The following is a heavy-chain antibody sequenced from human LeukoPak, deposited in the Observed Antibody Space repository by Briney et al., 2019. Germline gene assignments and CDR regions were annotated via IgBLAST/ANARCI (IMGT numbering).Heavy chain of an antibody. V-gene: IGHV4-59*08. CDR3: ARQGSSSGYFDY. D-gene: IGHD6-19*01. Sequence: SETLSLTCAVYGGSFSGYYWSWIRQPPGKGLEWIGYIYYSGSTNYNPSLKSRVTMSVDTSKNQFSLKLSSVTAADTAVYYCARQGSSSGYFDYWGQGTLVTVSS. CDR2: IYYSGST. J-gene: IGHJ4*02. CDR1: GGSFSGYY.